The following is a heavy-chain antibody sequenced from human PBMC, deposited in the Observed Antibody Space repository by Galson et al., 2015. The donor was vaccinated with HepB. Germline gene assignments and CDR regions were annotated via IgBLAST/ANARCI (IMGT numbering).Heavy chain of an antibody. CDR1: GGSVSSGSYY. J-gene: IGHJ4*02. V-gene: IGHV4-61*01. CDR3: ARVRQGGYFDY. Sequence: ETLSLTCTVSGGSVSSGSYYWSRIRQPPGKGLEWIGYIYYSGSTNYNPSLKSRVTISVDTSKNQFSLKLSSVTAADTAVYYCARVRQGGYFDYWGQGTLVTVSS. CDR2: IYYSGST. D-gene: IGHD3-10*01.